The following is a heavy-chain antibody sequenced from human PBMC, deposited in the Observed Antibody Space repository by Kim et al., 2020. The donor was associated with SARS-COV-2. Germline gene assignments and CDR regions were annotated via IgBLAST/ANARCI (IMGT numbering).Heavy chain of an antibody. Sequence: SETLSLTCTVSGGSISSSSYYWGWIRQPPGKGLEWIGSIYYSGSTYYNPSLKSRVTISVDTSKNQFSLKLSSVTAADTAVYYCARLGPSSRFGEFWNWFDPWGQGTLVTVSS. CDR3: ARLGPSSRFGEFWNWFDP. J-gene: IGHJ5*02. D-gene: IGHD3-10*01. V-gene: IGHV4-39*01. CDR2: IYYSGST. CDR1: GGSISSSSYY.